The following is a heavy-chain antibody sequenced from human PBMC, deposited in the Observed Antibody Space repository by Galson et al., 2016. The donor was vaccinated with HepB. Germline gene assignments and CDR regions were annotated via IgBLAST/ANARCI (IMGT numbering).Heavy chain of an antibody. CDR3: ARDSRGWSDY. Sequence: ETLSLTCTVSGGSFNGYNWTWFRQPPEKGLEWIGYVSDTGRGTYNPSLKSRVTMSVDTSKKQFSLKLRSVTAADTAVSYLARDSRGWSDYWGEGTLVTVSS. CDR2: VSDTGRG. CDR1: GGSFNGYN. J-gene: IGHJ4*02. D-gene: IGHD6-19*01. V-gene: IGHV4-59*01.